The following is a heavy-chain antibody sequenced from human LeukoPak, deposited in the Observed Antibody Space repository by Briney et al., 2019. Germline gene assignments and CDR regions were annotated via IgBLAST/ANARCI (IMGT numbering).Heavy chain of an antibody. Sequence: SETLSLTCTVSGGSISSSSYYWGWIRQPPGKGLEWIGSIYYSGSTYYNPSLKSRVTISVDTSKNQFSLKLSSVTAADTAVYYCAGRTIFGVLDYWGQGTLVTVSS. CDR3: AGRTIFGVLDY. J-gene: IGHJ4*02. V-gene: IGHV4-39*07. D-gene: IGHD3-3*01. CDR2: IYYSGST. CDR1: GGSISSSSYY.